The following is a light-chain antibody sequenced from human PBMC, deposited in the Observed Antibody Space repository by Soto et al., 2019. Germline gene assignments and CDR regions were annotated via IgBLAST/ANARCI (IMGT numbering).Light chain of an antibody. Sequence: QSVLTQPPSVSGSPGQSVTISCTGASXDVGAYEHVSWYQQHPGRAPKLILYDVNNRPSGVSNHFSGSKSGNTASLVISGLQANDEADYYCSSYSTTNILVFGSGTKVTVL. CDR3: SSYSTTNILV. CDR2: DVN. J-gene: IGLJ1*01. CDR1: SXDVGAYEH. V-gene: IGLV2-14*03.